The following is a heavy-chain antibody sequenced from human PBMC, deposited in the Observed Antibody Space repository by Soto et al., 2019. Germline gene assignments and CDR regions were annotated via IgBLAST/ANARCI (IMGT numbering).Heavy chain of an antibody. D-gene: IGHD3-22*01. J-gene: IGHJ3*02. CDR1: GYTFTSYD. CDR3: ARGGYYYDSSGDLPRVAFDI. Sequence: ASVKNCCKASGYTFTSYDINWVRQATGQGLEWMGWMNPNSGNTGYAQKFQGRVTMTRNTSISTAYMELSSLRSEDTAVYYCARGGYYYDSSGDLPRVAFDIWGQGTMVTVSS. CDR2: MNPNSGNT. V-gene: IGHV1-8*01.